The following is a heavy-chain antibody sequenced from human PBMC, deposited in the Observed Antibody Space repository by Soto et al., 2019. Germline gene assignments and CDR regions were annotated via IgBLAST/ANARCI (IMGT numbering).Heavy chain of an antibody. J-gene: IGHJ6*03. V-gene: IGHV1-69*04. CDR2: IIPILGIA. CDR3: ARDLKLDFWSGYYTPLPSYYMDV. CDR1: GYTFTSYG. D-gene: IGHD3-3*01. Sequence: ASVKVSCKASGYTFTSYGISWLRQAPGQGLEWMGRIIPILGIANYAQKFQGRVTITADKSTSTAYMELSSLRSEDTAVYYCARDLKLDFWSGYYTPLPSYYMDVWGKGTTVTVSS.